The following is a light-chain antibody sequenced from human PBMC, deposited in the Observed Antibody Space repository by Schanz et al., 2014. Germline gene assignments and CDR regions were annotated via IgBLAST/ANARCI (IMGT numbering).Light chain of an antibody. CDR1: SSDVGGYNY. CDR2: EVS. CDR3: SAWDDSMKRV. Sequence: QSALTQPPSASGSPGQSVTISCTGTSSDVGGYNYVSWYQQHPGKAPKLMIYEVSKRPSGVPDRFSGSKSGTSASLAISGLQSEDEADYYCSAWDDSMKRVFGGGTKLTVL. V-gene: IGLV2-8*01. J-gene: IGLJ3*02.